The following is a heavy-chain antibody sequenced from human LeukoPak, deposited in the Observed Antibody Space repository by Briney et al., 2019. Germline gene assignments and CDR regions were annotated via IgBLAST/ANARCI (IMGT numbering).Heavy chain of an antibody. D-gene: IGHD2-2*01. CDR1: GYTLTELS. CDR3: ARVLRPAAPRDLGY. V-gene: IGHV1-24*01. Sequence: ASVKVSCKVSGYTLTELSMHWVRQAPGKGLEWMGGFDPEDGETIYAQKFQGRVTMTRDTSTSTVYMELSSLRSEDTAVYYCARVLRPAAPRDLGYWGQGTLVTVSS. CDR2: FDPEDGET. J-gene: IGHJ4*02.